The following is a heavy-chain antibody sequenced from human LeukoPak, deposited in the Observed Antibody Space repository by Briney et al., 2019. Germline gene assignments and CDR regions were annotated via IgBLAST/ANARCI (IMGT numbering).Heavy chain of an antibody. CDR1: GSTLSDYY. CDR3: ASGAFGITLVRGVNYYYYYMDV. J-gene: IGHJ6*03. V-gene: IGHV3-11*04. Sequence: GGSLRLFCAASGSTLSDYYLSWIRQAPGKGLEWVSYISGSGSTIYYADSVKGRFTISRDNAKNSLYLQMNSLRAQDTAVYYCASGAFGITLVRGVNYYYYYMDVWGKGTTVTVSS. CDR2: ISGSGSTI. D-gene: IGHD3-10*01.